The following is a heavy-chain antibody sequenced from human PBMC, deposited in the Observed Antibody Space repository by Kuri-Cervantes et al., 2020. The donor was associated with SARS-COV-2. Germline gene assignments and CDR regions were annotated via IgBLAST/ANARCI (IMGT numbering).Heavy chain of an antibody. CDR3: ARQAIVLMVYATTFDY. Sequence: GSLRLSCIVSGGSISSSSYYWGWIRQPPGKGLEWIGSIYYSGSTYYNPSLKSRVTISVDTSKNQFSLKLSSVTAADTAVYYCARQAIVLMVYATTFDYWGQGTLVTVSS. J-gene: IGHJ4*02. CDR1: GGSISSSSYY. CDR2: IYYSGST. V-gene: IGHV4-39*01. D-gene: IGHD2-8*01.